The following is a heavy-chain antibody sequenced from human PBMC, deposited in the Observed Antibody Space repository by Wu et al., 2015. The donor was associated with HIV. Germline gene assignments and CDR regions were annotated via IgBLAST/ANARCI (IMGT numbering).Heavy chain of an antibody. CDR1: GYTFYNTD. Sequence: QVQLVQSGAEVTEPGASVKVSCKISGYTFYNTDVNWVRQAPGHGLEWMGWMNAGNGKTGFSQKFQGRVTFSRDKSINTAYMELSRLRSDDTAVYYCAILNIVGATKITDYWGQGTLVTVSS. CDR2: MNAGNGKT. J-gene: IGHJ4*02. D-gene: IGHD1-26*01. V-gene: IGHV1-8*03. CDR3: AILNIVGATKITDY.